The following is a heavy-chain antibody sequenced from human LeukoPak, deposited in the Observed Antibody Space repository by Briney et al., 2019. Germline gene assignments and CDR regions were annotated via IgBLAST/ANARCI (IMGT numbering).Heavy chain of an antibody. CDR3: ASAYDDYYFDY. D-gene: IGHD3-16*01. CDR1: GGSISSGGYS. Sequence: PSETLSLTCAVSGGSISSGGYSWSWIRQPPGKGLEWIGYIYHSGSTYYNPSLKSRVTISVDRSKNQFSLKLSSVTAADTAVYYCASAYDDYYFDYWGQGTLVTVSS. J-gene: IGHJ4*02. CDR2: IYHSGST. V-gene: IGHV4-30-2*01.